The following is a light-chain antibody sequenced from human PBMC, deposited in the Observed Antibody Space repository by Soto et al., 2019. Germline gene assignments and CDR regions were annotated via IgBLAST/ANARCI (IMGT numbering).Light chain of an antibody. Sequence: QSVLTQPPSVSGAPGQRVTISCTGSSSNIGAGYDVHWYQQLPGRAPKLFIYGNTNRPSGVPDRFSGSKSGTSASLAITGLQAEDEADYYCLSFDSSLSVVFGGGTKLTV. CDR3: LSFDSSLSVV. CDR2: GNT. CDR1: SSNIGAGYD. J-gene: IGLJ2*01. V-gene: IGLV1-40*01.